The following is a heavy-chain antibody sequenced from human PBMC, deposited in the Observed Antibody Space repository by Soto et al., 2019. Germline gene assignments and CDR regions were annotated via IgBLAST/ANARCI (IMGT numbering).Heavy chain of an antibody. CDR1: GGSISSYY. V-gene: IGHV4-59*01. D-gene: IGHD6-19*01. J-gene: IGHJ3*02. Sequence: QVQLQESGPGLVKPSETLSLTCTVSGGSISSYYWSWIRQPPGKGLEWIGYIYYSGSTNYNPSLTSRVTLSVDTSKNPFSLKLISLTAADTAVYYCARGHSSGWIDAFDIWGQGTMVTVSS. CDR3: ARGHSSGWIDAFDI. CDR2: IYYSGST.